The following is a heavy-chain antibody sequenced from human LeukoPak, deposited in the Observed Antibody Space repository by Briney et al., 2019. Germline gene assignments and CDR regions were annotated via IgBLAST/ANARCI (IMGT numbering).Heavy chain of an antibody. Sequence: GASVKVSCKASGGTFSSYTISWVRQAPGQGLEWMGRIIPILGIANYAQKFQGRVTMTRNTSISTAYMELSSLRSEDTAVYYCARSRYSSRNWFDPWGQGTLVTVSS. CDR2: IIPILGIA. CDR1: GGTFSSYT. J-gene: IGHJ5*02. CDR3: ARSRYSSRNWFDP. D-gene: IGHD6-13*01. V-gene: IGHV1-69*02.